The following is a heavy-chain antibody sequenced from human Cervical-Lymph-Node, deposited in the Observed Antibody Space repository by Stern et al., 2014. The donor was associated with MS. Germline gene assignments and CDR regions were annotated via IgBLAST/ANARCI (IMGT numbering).Heavy chain of an antibody. V-gene: IGHV4-31*03. J-gene: IGHJ5*02. Sequence: QVQLVESGPGLVKPSQTLSLTCSVSGGSITSGYFWSWIRQHPGKGLEWIAYIHYSGITQYNPSLDSRVTISVDTSKNQFSLKLRSVTAADTAVYYCARDPPTGTTPWGQGTLVTVSS. CDR2: IHYSGIT. D-gene: IGHD1-1*01. CDR3: ARDPPTGTTP. CDR1: GGSITSGYF.